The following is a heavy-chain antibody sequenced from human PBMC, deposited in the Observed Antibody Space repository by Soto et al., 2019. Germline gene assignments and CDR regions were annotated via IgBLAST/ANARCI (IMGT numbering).Heavy chain of an antibody. Sequence: PSETLSLTCTVSGGSISGHYWIWIRQPPGEGMEWIGYIFYSGSTTYNNNPSLKSRVSISVDTSKNQFYLRLSSVTAPDTAVSYCARARSSGWSPDYWGQGTLVTVSS. CDR2: IFYSGSTTY. CDR3: ARARSSGWSPDY. D-gene: IGHD6-19*01. V-gene: IGHV4-59*11. J-gene: IGHJ4*02. CDR1: GGSISGHY.